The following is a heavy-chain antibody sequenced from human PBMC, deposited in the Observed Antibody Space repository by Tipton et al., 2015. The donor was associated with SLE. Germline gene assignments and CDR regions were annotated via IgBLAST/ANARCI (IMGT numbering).Heavy chain of an antibody. CDR2: ISYSGNT. V-gene: IGHV4-31*03. Sequence: TLSLTCTVSGASISSGGHYWSWIRQHPGKGLEWIGFISYSGNTYYSPSLRSRLTISIDTSKNQFSLKLSSVTAADTAMYYCAREGGYNWNYRYFDYWGQGTLVTVSS. J-gene: IGHJ4*02. CDR3: AREGGYNWNYRYFDY. D-gene: IGHD1-7*01. CDR1: GASISSGGHY.